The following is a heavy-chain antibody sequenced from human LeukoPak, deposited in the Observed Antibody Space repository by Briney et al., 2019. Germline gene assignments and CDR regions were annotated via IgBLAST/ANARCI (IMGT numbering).Heavy chain of an antibody. D-gene: IGHD6-19*01. CDR1: GYSFTSYW. CDR2: IYPGDSDT. CDR3: ARRPLAVAGMGVDFYDY. V-gene: IGHV5-51*01. J-gene: IGHJ4*02. Sequence: GESLKISCKGSGYSFTSYWIGWVRQMPGKGLEWMGIIYPGDSDTRYGPSFQGQVTISADKSISTAYLQWSSLKASDTAMYYCARRPLAVAGMGVDFYDYWGQGTLVTVSS.